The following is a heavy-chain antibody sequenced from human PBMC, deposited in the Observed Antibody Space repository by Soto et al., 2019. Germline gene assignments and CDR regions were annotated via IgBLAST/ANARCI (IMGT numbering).Heavy chain of an antibody. V-gene: IGHV3-33*01. CDR3: ARGVRSDYYYYGMDV. CDR1: GFTFSSYG. Sequence: QVQLVESGGGVVQPGRSLRLSCAASGFTFSSYGMHWVRQAPGKGLEWVAVIWYDGSNKYYADSVKGRFTISRDNSKNTLYLQMNSLRAEDTAVYYCARGVRSDYYYYGMDVWGQGTTVTVSS. J-gene: IGHJ6*02. CDR2: IWYDGSNK. D-gene: IGHD3-10*01.